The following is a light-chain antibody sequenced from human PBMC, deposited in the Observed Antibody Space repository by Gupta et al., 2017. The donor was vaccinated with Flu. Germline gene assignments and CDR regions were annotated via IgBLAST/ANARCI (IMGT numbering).Light chain of an antibody. Sequence: EIVLTQSPATLSLSPGERATLSCRASQSVSSYLAWYQQKPGQAPRLLIYDASNRATGIPARLSGSGSGTDFTLTISSREPEAFAVYSSQKLCYWPPSTLGPGAKLEIK. CDR3: QKLCYWPPST. J-gene: IGKJ2*01. CDR2: DAS. CDR1: QSVSSY. V-gene: IGKV3-11*01.